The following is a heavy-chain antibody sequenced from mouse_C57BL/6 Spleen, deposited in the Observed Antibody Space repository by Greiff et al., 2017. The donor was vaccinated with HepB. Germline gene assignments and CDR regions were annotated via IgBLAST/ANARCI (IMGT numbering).Heavy chain of an antibody. Sequence: VQLKESGPGLVKPSQSLSLTCSVTGYSITSGYSWNWIRQFPGNKLAWMGSISDDGSNNYNPSLKNRISITRDTSKNQFFLKLNSVTTEDTATYYGARGSSDFDYWGQGTTRTVSS. V-gene: IGHV3-6*01. J-gene: IGHJ2*01. CDR3: ARGSSDFDY. D-gene: IGHD1-3*01. CDR2: ISDDGSN. CDR1: GYSITSGYS.